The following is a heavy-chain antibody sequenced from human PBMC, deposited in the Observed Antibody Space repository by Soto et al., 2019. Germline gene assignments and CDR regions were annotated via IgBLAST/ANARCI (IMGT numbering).Heavy chain of an antibody. V-gene: IGHV1-2*02. D-gene: IGHD5-12*01. CDR1: VYTLTRYY. Sequence: SVKVSWKSSVYTLTRYYIHLVRQAPGQGLEWMGWINPYSGGTNYAQKFQGRVSMTRDTSITTASMELSRLTSDDTAVYFCARRGFSGYDLYYFDFWGQGTLVTGSS. J-gene: IGHJ4*02. CDR2: INPYSGGT. CDR3: ARRGFSGYDLYYFDF.